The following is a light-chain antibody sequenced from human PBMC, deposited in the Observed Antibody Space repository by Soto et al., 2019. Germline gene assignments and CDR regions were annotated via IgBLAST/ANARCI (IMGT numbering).Light chain of an antibody. CDR2: AAS. CDR3: QQRLT. V-gene: IGKV1-9*01. CDR1: QGISSY. Sequence: DIQLTQSPSFLSASVGDRVTITCRASQGISSYLAWYQQKPGKAPKLLIYAASTLQSGVPSRFSGSGSGTEFTLTISSLQPEDFATYYCQQRLTFGGGTKVAIK. J-gene: IGKJ4*01.